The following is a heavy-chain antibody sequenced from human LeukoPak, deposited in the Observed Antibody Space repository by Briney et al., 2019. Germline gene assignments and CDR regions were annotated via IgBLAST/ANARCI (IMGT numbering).Heavy chain of an antibody. CDR2: IIPIFGIA. CDR1: GDTFSSYA. J-gene: IGHJ6*02. V-gene: IGHV1-69*04. CDR3: ARQEATFCTTTSCYSPFNYYYGMDV. D-gene: IGHD2-2*01. Sequence: GASVKVSCKASGDTFSSYAISWVRQAPGQGLEWMGRIIPIFGIANYAQKFQGRVTINAAKSTSTAYMELSSLRSDDTAMYYCARQEATFCTTTSCYSPFNYYYGMDVWGQGTTVTVSS.